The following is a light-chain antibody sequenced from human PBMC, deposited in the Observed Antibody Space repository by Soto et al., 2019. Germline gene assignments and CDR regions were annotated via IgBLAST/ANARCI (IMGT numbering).Light chain of an antibody. J-gene: IGLJ1*01. CDR2: GNN. CDR3: AAWDDSLNEYV. V-gene: IGLV1-44*01. Sequence: LTQAPSVSGTPGQRVTITCSGSSSNIGRNSVNWYQHLPGTAPKLLTHGNNHRPSGVPDRFSGSKSGTSASLAISGLQPEDEADYCCAAWDDSLNEYVFGDGTKVTVL. CDR1: SSNIGRNS.